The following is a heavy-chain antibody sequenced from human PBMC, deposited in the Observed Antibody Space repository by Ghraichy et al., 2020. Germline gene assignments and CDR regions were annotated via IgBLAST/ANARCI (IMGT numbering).Heavy chain of an antibody. CDR3: ARDYCTNGVCYGIQDY. J-gene: IGHJ4*02. Sequence: ASVKVSCKASGYTFTGYYMHWVRQAPGQGLEWMGWINPNSGGTNYAQKFQGRVTMTRDTSISTAYMELSRLRSDDTAVYYCARDYCTNGVCYGIQDYWGQGTLVTVSS. CDR1: GYTFTGYY. CDR2: INPNSGGT. D-gene: IGHD2-8*01. V-gene: IGHV1-2*02.